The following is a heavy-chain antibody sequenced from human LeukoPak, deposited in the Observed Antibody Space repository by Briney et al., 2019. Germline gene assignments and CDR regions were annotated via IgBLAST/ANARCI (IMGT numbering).Heavy chain of an antibody. CDR1: GGSISSYY. CDR3: AQHYYDSSGYPPVDI. V-gene: IGHV4-59*08. CDR2: IYYSGST. J-gene: IGHJ3*02. D-gene: IGHD3-22*01. Sequence: SETLSLTCTVSGGSISSYYWSWIRQPPGKGLEWIGYIYYSGSTNYNPSLKSRVTISVDTSKNQFSLKLSSVPAADTAVYYCAQHYYDSSGYPPVDIWGQGTMVTVSS.